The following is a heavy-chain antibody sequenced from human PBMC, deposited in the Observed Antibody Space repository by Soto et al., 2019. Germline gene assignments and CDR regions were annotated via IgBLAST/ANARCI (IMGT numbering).Heavy chain of an antibody. CDR3: AKSPPYCSGGSCYYPHLDY. J-gene: IGHJ4*02. CDR1: GFTFSSYG. V-gene: IGHV3-30*18. D-gene: IGHD2-15*01. Sequence: QVQLVESGGGVVQPGRSLRLSCAASGFTFSSYGMHWVRQAPGKGLEWVAVISYDGSNKYYADSVKGRFTISRDNSKNTLYLQMNSLRAEDTAVYYCAKSPPYCSGGSCYYPHLDYWGQGTLVTVSS. CDR2: ISYDGSNK.